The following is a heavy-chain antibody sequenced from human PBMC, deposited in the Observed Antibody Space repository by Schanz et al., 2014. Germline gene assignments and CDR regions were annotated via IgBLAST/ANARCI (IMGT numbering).Heavy chain of an antibody. CDR1: GGTFSSYT. Sequence: QLQLVQSGAEVKKPGSSVKVSCKLSGGTFSSYTISWMRQAPGQGLEWMGKIIPVLNIATYAQRFQGRVSITADTSTNTDYMEVSSLTADDTAVHDCARGRVFYDYWGQGTLVTVSS. CDR2: IIPVLNIA. CDR3: ARGRVFYDY. V-gene: IGHV1-69*02. J-gene: IGHJ4*02.